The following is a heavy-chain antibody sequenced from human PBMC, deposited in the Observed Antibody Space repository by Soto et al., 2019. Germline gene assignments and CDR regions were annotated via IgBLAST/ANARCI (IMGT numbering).Heavy chain of an antibody. V-gene: IGHV2-5*02. CDR1: GFSLSTSGVG. CDR3: ARRNHYDYIWGSYRAPSFDY. D-gene: IGHD3-16*02. J-gene: IGHJ4*02. CDR2: IYWDDDK. Sequence: SGPTLVNPTQTLTLTCTFSGFSLSTSGVGVGWIRQPPGKALEWLALIYWDDDKRYSPSLKSRLTITKDTSKNQVVLTMTNMDPVDTATYYCARRNHYDYIWGSYRAPSFDYWGQGTLVTVSS.